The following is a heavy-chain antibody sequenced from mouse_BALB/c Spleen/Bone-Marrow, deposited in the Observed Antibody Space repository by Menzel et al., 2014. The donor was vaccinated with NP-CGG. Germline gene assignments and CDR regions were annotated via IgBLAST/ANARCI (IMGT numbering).Heavy chain of an antibody. V-gene: IGHV1-54*03. CDR1: GYAFTNYL. D-gene: IGHD1-2*01. Sequence: QVQLQQSGAELVRPGTSVKVSCEASGYAFTNYLIEWVKQRPGQGLEWIGVINPGSGGTNYNEKFKDKATLTADESSSTACMQLSSLTSDDSAVYFCSRQTATFFDYWGQGTTLTVSS. CDR2: INPGSGGT. CDR3: SRQTATFFDY. J-gene: IGHJ2*01.